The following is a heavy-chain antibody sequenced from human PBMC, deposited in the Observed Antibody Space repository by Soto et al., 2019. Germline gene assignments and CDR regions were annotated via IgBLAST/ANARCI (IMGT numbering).Heavy chain of an antibody. V-gene: IGHV5-10-1*01. D-gene: IGHD3-10*01. Sequence: PGESLKSSCTGSGYSFTSYWMSWVRQLPGKGLEWMGRIDPSDSYTNYSPSFQGHVTISADKSISTAYLQWSSLKASDTAMYYCASQYYYGSGPYYYYGMDVWGQGTTVTVSS. CDR1: GYSFTSYW. CDR2: IDPSDSYT. J-gene: IGHJ6*02. CDR3: ASQYYYGSGPYYYYGMDV.